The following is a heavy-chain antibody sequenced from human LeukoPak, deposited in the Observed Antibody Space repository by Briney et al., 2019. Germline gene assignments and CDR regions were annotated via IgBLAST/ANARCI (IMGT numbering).Heavy chain of an antibody. V-gene: IGHV4-59*08. J-gene: IGHJ4*02. Sequence: ASETLSLTFTVSGGSISSYYWSWIRQPPGKGLEWIGYIYYSGSTNYNPSLKSRVTISVDTSKNQFSLKLSSVTAADTAVYYCARGPPSIAARAFDYWGQGTLVTVSS. D-gene: IGHD6-6*01. CDR3: ARGPPSIAARAFDY. CDR1: GGSISSYY. CDR2: IYYSGST.